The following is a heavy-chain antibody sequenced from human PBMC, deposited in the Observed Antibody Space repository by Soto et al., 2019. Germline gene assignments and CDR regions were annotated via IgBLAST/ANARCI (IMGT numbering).Heavy chain of an antibody. V-gene: IGHV1-2*04. CDR2: INPNSGGT. CDR1: GSTYTGDY. J-gene: IGHJ4*02. Sequence: GASVKGSCKASGSTYTGDYVHWGRQAPGQGLEWMGWINPNSGGTNYAQKFQGWVTMTRDTSISTAYMELSRLRSDDTAVYYCARGPPDRTYYFDYWGQGTLVTAPQ. CDR3: ARGPPDRTYYFDY.